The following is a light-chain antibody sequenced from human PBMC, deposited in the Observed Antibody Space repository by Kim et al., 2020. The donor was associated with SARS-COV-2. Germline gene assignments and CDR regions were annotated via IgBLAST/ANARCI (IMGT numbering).Light chain of an antibody. V-gene: IGLV1-44*01. CDR1: NSHIGDSA. Sequence: QSVLTHPPSVSGTPGQTVFISCSGSNSHIGDSAVNWYQQLPGTAPKVLIYNNNQRPSGVPDRFSGSKFGTSASLAISGLQSEDEADYHCAAWDATLNGWVFGGGTQLTVL. J-gene: IGLJ3*02. CDR3: AAWDATLNGWV. CDR2: NNN.